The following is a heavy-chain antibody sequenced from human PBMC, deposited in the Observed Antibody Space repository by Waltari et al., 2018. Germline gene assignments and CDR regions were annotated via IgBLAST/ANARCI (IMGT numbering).Heavy chain of an antibody. CDR1: GFPFSSSR. V-gene: IGHV3-21*01. Sequence: EVQLVESGGGLVTPGGSLRLSCSASGFPFSSSRLNWVRQAPGKGLEWVSSITSSSTYTYYADSVKGRFTISRDNARNSLFVEMKSLRAEDTAVYYCARDLGSRGPRGMDVWGQGTTVIVS. D-gene: IGHD2-2*01. J-gene: IGHJ6*02. CDR3: ARDLGSRGPRGMDV. CDR2: ITSSSTYT.